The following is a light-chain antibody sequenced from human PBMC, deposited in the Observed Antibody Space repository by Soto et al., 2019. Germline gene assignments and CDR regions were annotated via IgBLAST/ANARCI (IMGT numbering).Light chain of an antibody. CDR1: QTVSSN. V-gene: IGKV3D-15*01. J-gene: IGKJ1*01. Sequence: EIVMTQSHAPLSVSPGARVPPSCRASQTVSSNLAWCQQKPGQAPRLLIYGASTRATGFPARFSGSGSGTECTLTISSLQSEDSAVYYCQQYGSSPRTFGQGTKVEI. CDR3: QQYGSSPRT. CDR2: GAS.